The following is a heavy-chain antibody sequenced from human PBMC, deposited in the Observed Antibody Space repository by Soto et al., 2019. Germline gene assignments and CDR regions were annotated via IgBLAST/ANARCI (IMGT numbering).Heavy chain of an antibody. V-gene: IGHV5-51*01. CDR1: GYSFINYW. Sequence: GESLKISCKASGYSFINYWIGWVRQMPGKGLEWMGIMYPGDSDIRYSPSFQGQVTISADKSISTAYLQWSSLRASDTAMYYCARPKESGTYSSFEYWGQGTLVTVSS. D-gene: IGHD1-26*01. CDR3: ARPKESGTYSSFEY. J-gene: IGHJ4*02. CDR2: MYPGDSDI.